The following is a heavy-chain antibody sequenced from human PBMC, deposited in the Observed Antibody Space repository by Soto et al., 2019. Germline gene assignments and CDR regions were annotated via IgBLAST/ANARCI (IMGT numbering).Heavy chain of an antibody. Sequence: PWGSLRLSCAASGFTFISYAIICFRHSPFKWLEWVSAISGSGGSTYYADSVKGRFTISRDNSKNTLYLQMNSLRAEDTAVYYCAKDAIAVAGTPSYWGQGTLVTVSS. CDR2: ISGSGGST. V-gene: IGHV3-23*01. D-gene: IGHD6-19*01. CDR3: AKDAIAVAGTPSY. CDR1: GFTFISYA. J-gene: IGHJ4*02.